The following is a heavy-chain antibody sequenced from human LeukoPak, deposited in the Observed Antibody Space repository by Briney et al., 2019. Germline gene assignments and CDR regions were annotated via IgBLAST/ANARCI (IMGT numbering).Heavy chain of an antibody. V-gene: IGHV1-24*01. Sequence: ASVKVSCKVSGYTLTELSMHWVRQAPGKGLEWMGSFDPEDNKAIYAQKFQGRVTVTEDTSADTAYMELSSLRSEDTAVYYCATANRRTLRFDYWGQGTLVTVSS. J-gene: IGHJ4*02. CDR1: GYTLTELS. CDR2: FDPEDNKA. D-gene: IGHD3/OR15-3a*01. CDR3: ATANRRTLRFDY.